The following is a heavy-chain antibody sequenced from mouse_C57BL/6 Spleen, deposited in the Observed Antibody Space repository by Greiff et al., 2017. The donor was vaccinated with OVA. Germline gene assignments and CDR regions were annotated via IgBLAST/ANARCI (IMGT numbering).Heavy chain of an antibody. V-gene: IGHV5-17*01. Sequence: DVKLQESGGGLVKPGGSLKLSCAASGFTFSDYGMHWVRQAPEKGLEWVAYISSGSSTIYYADTVKGRFTISRDNAKNTLFLQMTSLRSEDTAMYYCARRGYYGSSLYYYAMDYWGQGTSVTVSS. CDR2: ISSGSSTI. J-gene: IGHJ4*01. CDR1: GFTFSDYG. D-gene: IGHD1-1*01. CDR3: ARRGYYGSSLYYYAMDY.